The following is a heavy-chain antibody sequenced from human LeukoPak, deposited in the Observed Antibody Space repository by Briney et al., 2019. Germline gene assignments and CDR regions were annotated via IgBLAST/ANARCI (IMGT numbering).Heavy chain of an antibody. J-gene: IGHJ5*02. CDR3: ARGTRRSWFDP. Sequence: SETLSLTCAVYGGSFSGYYWSWIRQPPGKGLEWIGEVNHSGSTNYNPSLKSRVTISVDTSKNQFSLKLSSVTAADTAVYYCARGTRRSWFDPWGQGTLVTVSS. CDR1: GGSFSGYY. CDR2: VNHSGST. V-gene: IGHV4-34*01.